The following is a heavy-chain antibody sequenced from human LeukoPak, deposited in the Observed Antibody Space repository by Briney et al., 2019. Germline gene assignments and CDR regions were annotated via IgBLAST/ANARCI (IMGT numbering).Heavy chain of an antibody. D-gene: IGHD3-3*01. CDR1: GFTFSSYA. Sequence: PGGSLRLSCAASGFTFSSYAMSWVRQAPGKGLEWVSAISGSGGSTYYADSVKGRFTISRDNSKNTLYLQMNSLRAEDTAVYYCAKDPPYDFWSGYQPNWLDPWGQGTLVTVSS. CDR2: ISGSGGST. CDR3: AKDPPYDFWSGYQPNWLDP. V-gene: IGHV3-23*01. J-gene: IGHJ5*02.